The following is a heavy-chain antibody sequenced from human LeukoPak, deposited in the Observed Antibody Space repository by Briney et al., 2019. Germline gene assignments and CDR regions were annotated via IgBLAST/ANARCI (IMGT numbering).Heavy chain of an antibody. CDR2: IYYSGST. V-gene: IGHV4-59*01. CDR3: ARGRRVGATAYWYFDL. D-gene: IGHD1-26*01. J-gene: IGHJ2*01. CDR1: GGSISSYY. Sequence: SETLSLTCTVSGGSISSYYWSWIRQPPGKGLEWIGYIYYSGSTNYNPSLKSRVTISVDTSKNQFSLKLSSVTAADTAVYYCARGRRVGATAYWYFDLWGRGTLVTVSS.